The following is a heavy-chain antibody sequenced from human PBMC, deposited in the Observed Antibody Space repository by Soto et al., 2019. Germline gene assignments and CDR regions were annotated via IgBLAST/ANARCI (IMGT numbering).Heavy chain of an antibody. Sequence: GGSLRLSCVVSRFTFSSYAMNWVRQAPGKGLEWVSIISGRDDGTHYADSVKGRFTISRDNSKNTLYLQMNSLRAEDTALYYCAKDNRAYGSGCSYGMDVWGQGTTVTVSS. V-gene: IGHV3-23*01. CDR1: RFTFSSYA. CDR3: AKDNRAYGSGCSYGMDV. J-gene: IGHJ6*02. CDR2: ISGRDDGT. D-gene: IGHD6-19*01.